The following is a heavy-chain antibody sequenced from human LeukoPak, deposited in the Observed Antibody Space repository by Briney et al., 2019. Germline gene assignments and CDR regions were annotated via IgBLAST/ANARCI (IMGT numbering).Heavy chain of an antibody. CDR3: AKSREEIRGLDAFDI. CDR1: GGSVSGYY. D-gene: IGHD5-24*01. CDR2: VYYSGST. Sequence: SETLSLTCVVSGGSVSGYYWGWIRQPPGRGLEWIGYVYYSGSTNYNPSFKSRITISVDTSRNQFSLQLSSVTAADTAVYYCAKSREEIRGLDAFDIWGQGTMVTVSS. V-gene: IGHV4-59*02. J-gene: IGHJ3*02.